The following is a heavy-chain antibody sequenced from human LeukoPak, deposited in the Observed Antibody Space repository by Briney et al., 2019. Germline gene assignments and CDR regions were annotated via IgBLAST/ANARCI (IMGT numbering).Heavy chain of an antibody. D-gene: IGHD5-24*01. Sequence: SQTLSLTCAISGDSVSSNSAAWGWIRQSPSRGLEWLGRTYCRSGWYNDYALSLKSRITISPDSSKNQVSLQLSSVTPEDTAVYYCARGSGDGYNYYYFDYWGQGTLVTVSS. J-gene: IGHJ4*02. CDR3: ARGSGDGYNYYYFDY. CDR1: GDSVSSNSAA. CDR2: TYCRSGWYN. V-gene: IGHV6-1*01.